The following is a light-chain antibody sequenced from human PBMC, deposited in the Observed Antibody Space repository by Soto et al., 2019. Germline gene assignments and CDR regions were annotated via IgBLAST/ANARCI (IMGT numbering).Light chain of an antibody. CDR3: QQYNSYSWT. CDR2: KAS. J-gene: IGKJ1*01. Sequence: DIQMTQSPSTLSASVGDTVTITCRASQSFSNWLAWYQQKPGKAAKFLIYKASTLESGVPSRFSGSRSGTEFALTISSLQPDDFATYYCQQYNSYSWTFGQGTKVEIK. V-gene: IGKV1-5*03. CDR1: QSFSNW.